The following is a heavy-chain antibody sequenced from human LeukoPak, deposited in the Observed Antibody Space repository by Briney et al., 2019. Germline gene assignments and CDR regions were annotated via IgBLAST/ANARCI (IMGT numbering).Heavy chain of an antibody. CDR2: FDPEDGET. J-gene: IGHJ5*02. Sequence: GASVKVSCKVSGYTLTELSMHWVRQAPGKGLEWMGGFDPEDGETIYAQKFQGRVTMTEDTSTDTAYMELSSLRSEDTAVYYCATQTVGLYDSSNWFDPWGQGTLVTVSS. V-gene: IGHV1-24*01. D-gene: IGHD3-22*01. CDR3: ATQTVGLYDSSNWFDP. CDR1: GYTLTELS.